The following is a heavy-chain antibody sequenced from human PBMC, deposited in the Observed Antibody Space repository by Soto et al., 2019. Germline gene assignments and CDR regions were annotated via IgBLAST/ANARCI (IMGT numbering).Heavy chain of an antibody. J-gene: IGHJ4*02. Sequence: QVQLQESGPGLVKPSETLSLTCTVSGSSISPYYWSWIRQSPGKGLEWLGYIYYSGSTKYNPSLRSRITISVDTTNNQFSLRLRSVTAADTAVYYCVRVGGYYGDYPNFDYWGQGTLVTVSP. CDR2: IYYSGST. CDR3: VRVGGYYGDYPNFDY. V-gene: IGHV4-59*01. D-gene: IGHD4-17*01. CDR1: GSSISPYY.